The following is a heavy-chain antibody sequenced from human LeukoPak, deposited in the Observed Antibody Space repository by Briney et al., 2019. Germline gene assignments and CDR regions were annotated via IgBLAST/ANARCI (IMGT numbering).Heavy chain of an antibody. D-gene: IGHD5-12*01. CDR3: AGDAERGYSGYGKWGPWYYYYYMDV. CDR1: GFTFSSYA. J-gene: IGHJ6*03. CDR2: ISYDGSNK. V-gene: IGHV3-30*04. Sequence: PGGSLRLSCAASGFTFSSYAMHWVRQAPGKGLEWVAVISYDGSNKYYADSVKGRFTISRDNAKNSLYLQMNSLRAEDTALYYCAGDAERGYSGYGKWGPWYYYYYMDVWGKGTTVTVSS.